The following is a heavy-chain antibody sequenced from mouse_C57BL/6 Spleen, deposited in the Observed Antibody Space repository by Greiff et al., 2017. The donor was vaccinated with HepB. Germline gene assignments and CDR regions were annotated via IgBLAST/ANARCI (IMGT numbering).Heavy chain of an antibody. Sequence: EVMLVESGGGLVKPGGSLKLSCAASGFTFSDYGMHWVRQAPEKGLEWVAYISSGSSTIYYADTVKGRFTISRDNAKNTLFLQMTSLRSEDTAMYYCARKTGTVYAMDYWGQGTSVTVSS. CDR1: GFTFSDYG. CDR2: ISSGSSTI. J-gene: IGHJ4*01. CDR3: ARKTGTVYAMDY. D-gene: IGHD4-1*01. V-gene: IGHV5-17*01.